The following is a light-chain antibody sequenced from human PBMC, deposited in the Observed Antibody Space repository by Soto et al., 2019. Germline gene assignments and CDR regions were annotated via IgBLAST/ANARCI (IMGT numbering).Light chain of an antibody. J-gene: IGLJ1*01. CDR2: EVS. V-gene: IGLV2-14*01. CDR1: SSDVGGYVY. CDR3: SSYTSTSTRV. Sequence: QPVLTQPASVSGSPGQSITISCTGTSSDVGGYVYVSWYQQHPGKAPKLLIFEVSKRPSGISDRFSGSKSGNTASLTISGLQAEDEADYYCSSYTSTSTRVFGTGTKVTVL.